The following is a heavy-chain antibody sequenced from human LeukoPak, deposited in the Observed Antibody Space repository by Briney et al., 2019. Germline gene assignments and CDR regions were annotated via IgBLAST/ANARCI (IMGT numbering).Heavy chain of an antibody. J-gene: IGHJ4*02. CDR3: ARVTGKRFLEWLLFDY. V-gene: IGHV1-2*02. Sequence: ASVKVSCKASGYTFTSSDINWVRQAAGQGLEWMGWINPNSGGTNYAQKFQGRVTMTRDTSISTAYMELSRLRSDDTAVYYCARVTGKRFLEWLLFDYWGQGTLVTVSS. D-gene: IGHD3-3*01. CDR1: GYTFTSSD. CDR2: INPNSGGT.